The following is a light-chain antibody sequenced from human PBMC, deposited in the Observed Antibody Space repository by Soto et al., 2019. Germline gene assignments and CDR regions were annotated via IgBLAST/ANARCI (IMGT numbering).Light chain of an antibody. V-gene: IGLV1-40*01. CDR2: EID. CDR3: QSYDSILSAPV. J-gene: IGLJ2*01. Sequence: QSVLTQPPSASGAPGQRVTISCAGTSSNIGTGYDVHWYQQLPDTAPQLIIYEIDNRPSGVPDRFSGSRSGTSASLPITGLVAEDEADYYCQSYDSILSAPVFGGGTKLTVL. CDR1: SSNIGTGYD.